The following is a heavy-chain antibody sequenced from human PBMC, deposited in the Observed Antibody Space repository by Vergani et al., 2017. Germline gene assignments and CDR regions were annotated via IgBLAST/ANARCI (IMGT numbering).Heavy chain of an antibody. CDR1: GFTFSSYG. CDR3: ARDLLNSSSWYDY. D-gene: IGHD6-13*01. J-gene: IGHJ4*02. CDR2: IWYDGSNK. V-gene: IGHV3-33*08. Sequence: VQLLESGGGLVQPGGSLRLSCAASGFTFSSYGMHWVRQAPGKGLEGVAVIWYDGSNKYYADSVKGRFTISRDNSKNTLYLQMNSLRAEDTAVYYCARDLLNSSSWYDYWGQGTLVTVSS.